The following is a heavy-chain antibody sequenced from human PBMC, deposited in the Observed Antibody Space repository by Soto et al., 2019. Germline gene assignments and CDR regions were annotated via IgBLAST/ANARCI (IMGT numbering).Heavy chain of an antibody. J-gene: IGHJ4*02. V-gene: IGHV3-74*01. D-gene: IGHD2-2*02. CDR1: GFTFSSYW. Sequence: EVQLVESGGGLVQPGGSLRLSCAASGFTFSSYWMHWVRQAPGKGLVWVSRINSDGSSTSYADSVKGRFTISRDNAKNTMYLQMISLRAEDTAVYYCARGGVGRYCSSTSCYTWVFDYWGQGTLVNVSS. CDR3: ARGGVGRYCSSTSCYTWVFDY. CDR2: INSDGSST.